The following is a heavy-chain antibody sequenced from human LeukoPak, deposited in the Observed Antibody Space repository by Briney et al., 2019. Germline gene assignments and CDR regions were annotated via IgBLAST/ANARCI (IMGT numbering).Heavy chain of an antibody. CDR1: GFTFSSYA. CDR3: AKVSRGSDWYYYDSSGYYYFDY. CDR2: ISGSGGST. J-gene: IGHJ4*02. D-gene: IGHD3-22*01. Sequence: GGSLRLSCAASGFTFSSYAMSWVRQAPGKGLEWVSAISGSGGSTYYADSVKGRFTISRDNSKNTLYLQMNSLRAEDTAVYYCAKVSRGSDWYYYDSSGYYYFDYWGQGTPVTVSS. V-gene: IGHV3-23*01.